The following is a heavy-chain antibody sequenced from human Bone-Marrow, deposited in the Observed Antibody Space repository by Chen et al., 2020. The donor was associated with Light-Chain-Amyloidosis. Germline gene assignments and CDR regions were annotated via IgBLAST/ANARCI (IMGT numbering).Heavy chain of an antibody. CDR3: ARGAVGGTTGV. Sequence: QLQESGPGLVEPSETLSLICAVSGNSISRGYFWGWIRQPPGKGLEWIGVLDFYHGGSPYYSPSLKSRVTITADTAKNQFSLNLTTVTAADTATYYCARGAVGGTTGVWGQGTLVTVSS. D-gene: IGHD1-26*01. V-gene: IGHV4-38-2*01. CDR2: FYHGGSP. CDR1: GNSISRGYF. J-gene: IGHJ4*02.